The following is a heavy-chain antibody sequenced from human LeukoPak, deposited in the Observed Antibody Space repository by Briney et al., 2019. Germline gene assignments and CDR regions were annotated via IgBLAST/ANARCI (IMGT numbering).Heavy chain of an antibody. D-gene: IGHD3-9*01. CDR3: ARGRRELRYGPDY. CDR2: IYYTAGA. CDR1: GASMRSETHY. Sequence: PSETLSLTCTVSGASMRSETHYWSRLRQLPGKGPEWIAYIYYTAGAYYNPSLQSRVTISLDASENQFSLKLSSVTAADTAVYYCARGRRELRYGPDYWGQGTLVTVSS. J-gene: IGHJ4*02. V-gene: IGHV4-31*03.